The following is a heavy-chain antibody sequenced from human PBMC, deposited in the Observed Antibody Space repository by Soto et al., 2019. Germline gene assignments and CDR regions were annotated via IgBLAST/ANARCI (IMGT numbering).Heavy chain of an antibody. CDR3: AGQWSAGYGAFDP. V-gene: IGHV4-4*02. J-gene: IGHJ5*02. D-gene: IGHD3-9*01. CDR2: IHSSGIT. Sequence: SETLSLTCAVSGGSVNNDKWWSWVRQPPGKGLEWIGEIHSSGITNYNPSLKSRASIFVDKFKNQFSVKLTSVTAADTAAYFCAGQWSAGYGAFDPWGQGTLVTVSS. CDR1: GGSVNNDKW.